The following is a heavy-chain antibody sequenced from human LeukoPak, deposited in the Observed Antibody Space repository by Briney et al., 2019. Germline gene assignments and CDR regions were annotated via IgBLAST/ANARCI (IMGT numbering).Heavy chain of an antibody. CDR1: GYSFTSYW. CDR2: IYPGDSDT. CDR3: ARLSMIDTFDI. Sequence: GESLQISCQGSGYSFTSYWIGWVRQMPGKGLEWMAIIYPGDSDTKYSPSFQDQVTISADKSINTAYLHWRSLKASDTAMYYCARLSMIDTFDIWGLGTVVTVSS. D-gene: IGHD3-22*01. V-gene: IGHV5-51*01. J-gene: IGHJ3*02.